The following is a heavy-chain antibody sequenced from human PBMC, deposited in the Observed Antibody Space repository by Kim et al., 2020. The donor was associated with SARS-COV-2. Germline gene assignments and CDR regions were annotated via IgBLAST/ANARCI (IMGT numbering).Heavy chain of an antibody. CDR1: GFTFSAYD. CDR2: ITKSSTTI. D-gene: IGHD3-16*01. J-gene: IGHJ3*02. Sequence: GGSLRLSCATSGFTFSAYDMNWVRQAPGKGLEWLSFITKSSTTIYYADSVEGRFTISRDNAKNLLFLQMNSLRDEDTGLYYCVRDRMGGAFDMWGQGTMV. V-gene: IGHV3-48*02. CDR3: VRDRMGGAFDM.